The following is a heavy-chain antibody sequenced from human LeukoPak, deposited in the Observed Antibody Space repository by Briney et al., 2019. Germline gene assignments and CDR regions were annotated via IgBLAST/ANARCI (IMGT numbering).Heavy chain of an antibody. CDR1: GFTFSSYA. CDR2: ISGSGGST. Sequence: GGSLRLSCAASGFTFSSYAMSWVRQAPGKGLEWVSAISGSGGSTYYADSVKGRFTISRDNSKNTLYLQMNSLRAKDTAVYYCAKGITIFGVVIPFDYWGQGTLVTVSS. CDR3: AKGITIFGVVIPFDY. D-gene: IGHD3-3*01. J-gene: IGHJ4*02. V-gene: IGHV3-23*01.